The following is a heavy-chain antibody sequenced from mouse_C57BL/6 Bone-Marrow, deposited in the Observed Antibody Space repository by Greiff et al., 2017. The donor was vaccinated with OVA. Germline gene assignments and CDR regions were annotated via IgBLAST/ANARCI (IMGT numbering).Heavy chain of an antibody. D-gene: IGHD1-1*01. J-gene: IGHJ2*01. Sequence: VQLQQPGAELVMPGASVKLSCKASGYTFTSYWMHWVKQRPGQGLEWIGEIDPSDSYTNYNQKFKGKSTLTVDKSSSTAYMQLSSLTSEDSAVYYCARWGFYYYGSSYYFDDWGQGTTLTVSS. V-gene: IGHV1-69*01. CDR3: ARWGFYYYGSSYYFDD. CDR1: GYTFTSYW. CDR2: IDPSDSYT.